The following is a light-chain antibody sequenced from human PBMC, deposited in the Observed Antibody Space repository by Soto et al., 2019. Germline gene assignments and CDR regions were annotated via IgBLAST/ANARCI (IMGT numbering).Light chain of an antibody. CDR2: AAS. CDR1: QSISNH. Sequence: DIQMTQSPSSVSASVEDRVIITCRASQSISNHLNWYQQKPGKAPKLLIFAASSLQSGVPSRFSGSGSGTDFTLTISSLQPEDFATYYCQQLNSYPSITFGQGTRLEIK. CDR3: QQLNSYPSIT. V-gene: IGKV1-39*01. J-gene: IGKJ5*01.